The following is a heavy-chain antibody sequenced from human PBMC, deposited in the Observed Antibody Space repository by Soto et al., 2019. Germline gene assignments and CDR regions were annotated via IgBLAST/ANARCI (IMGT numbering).Heavy chain of an antibody. Sequence: EVQLVESGGGLVQPGGSLRLSCAASGFTFSSYWMSWVRQAPGKGLEWVANIKQDGSEKQYVDSVRGRFTISRDNAENTLYLQMNSLRVEDTALYYCERDPQPRNDYGGHDYWGQGTLVTVSS. CDR1: GFTFSSYW. D-gene: IGHD4-17*01. V-gene: IGHV3-7*01. J-gene: IGHJ4*02. CDR2: IKQDGSEK. CDR3: ERDPQPRNDYGGHDY.